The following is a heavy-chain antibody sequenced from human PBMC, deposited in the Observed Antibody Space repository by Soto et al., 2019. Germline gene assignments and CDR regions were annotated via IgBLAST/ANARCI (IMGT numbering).Heavy chain of an antibody. CDR2: IRGSGAGI. CDR1: GFTFRIYA. CDR3: AKRGDILDVSSSFVGYGMDV. V-gene: IGHV3-23*01. D-gene: IGHD2-15*01. J-gene: IGHJ6*02. Sequence: GGSLRLSCVASGFTFRIYAMTWVRQAPGKGLEWVARIRGSGAGISYADSVKGRFTISRDNSKNTVYLQMNSLRADDTAVYFCAKRGDILDVSSSFVGYGMDVWGQGTTVTVSS.